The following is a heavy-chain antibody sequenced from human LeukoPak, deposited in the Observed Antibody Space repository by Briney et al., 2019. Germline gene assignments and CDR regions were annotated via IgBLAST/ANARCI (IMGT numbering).Heavy chain of an antibody. D-gene: IGHD3-22*01. CDR3: ARDRHYYDSSASKGVTGT. CDR1: GYTFTSYD. CDR2: MNPNSGNT. Sequence: ASVKVSCKASGYTFTSYDINWVRQATGQGLEWMGWMNPNSGNTGYAQKFQGRVTMTSDLSTSTVYMELSSLRSEDTAVYYCARDRHYYDSSASKGVTGTWGQGTLVTVSS. J-gene: IGHJ5*02. V-gene: IGHV1-8*01.